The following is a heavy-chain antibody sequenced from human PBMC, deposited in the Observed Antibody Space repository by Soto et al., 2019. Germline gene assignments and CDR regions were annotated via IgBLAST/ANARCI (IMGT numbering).Heavy chain of an antibody. J-gene: IGHJ4*02. CDR1: GYTLTELS. Sequence: ASVKVYCKVSGYTLTELSMHWVRQAPGKGLEWMGGFDPEDGETIYAQKFQGRVTMTEDTSTDTAYMELSSLRSEDTAVYYCATDPSSGRGGHRGYWGQGTLVTVSS. CDR2: FDPEDGET. V-gene: IGHV1-24*01. CDR3: ATDPSSGRGGHRGY. D-gene: IGHD6-19*01.